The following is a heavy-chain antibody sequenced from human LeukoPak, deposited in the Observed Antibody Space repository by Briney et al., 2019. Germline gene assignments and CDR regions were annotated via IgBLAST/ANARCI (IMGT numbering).Heavy chain of an antibody. Sequence: GGSLTLSCAASGFTVSSNLMTWVRQSPGRGLEWLSSSYNAGATYYADSVKGRFTISRDHSNNSVSLQMTNLRVEDTAIYYCARGASRISWPGIDYWGQGTLVTVSS. CDR2: SYNAGAT. J-gene: IGHJ4*02. D-gene: IGHD3-3*02. CDR3: ARGASRISWPGIDY. CDR1: GFTVSSNL. V-gene: IGHV3-53*01.